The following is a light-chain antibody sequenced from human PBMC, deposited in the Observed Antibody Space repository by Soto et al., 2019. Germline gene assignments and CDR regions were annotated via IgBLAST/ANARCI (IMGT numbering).Light chain of an antibody. CDR2: GAS. Sequence: DSVLAQSPATLSLSPGERAPLACRASQSVSGNVLAWYQQKPGQAPRLLIYGASNRATGIPDRFSGSGSGADFTLTINRLEPEDFVVYYCQHCGPSPLTFGGGTKVEIK. CDR1: QSVSGNV. CDR3: QHCGPSPLT. V-gene: IGKV3-20*01. J-gene: IGKJ4*01.